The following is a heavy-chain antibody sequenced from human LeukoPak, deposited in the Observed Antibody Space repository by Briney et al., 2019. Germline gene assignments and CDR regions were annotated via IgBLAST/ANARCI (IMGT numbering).Heavy chain of an antibody. D-gene: IGHD5-12*01. CDR1: GFTFSDYT. V-gene: IGHV3-48*04. Sequence: GGSLRLSCTASGFTFSDYTMNWVRQAPGKGLEWISYITKRGDSMYYGDSVKGRFTISRDNAKNSLYLQMNSLRAEDTAVYYCARVGSHRNSGYDSWGQGTLVTVST. CDR2: ITKRGDSM. J-gene: IGHJ5*01. CDR3: ARVGSHRNSGYDS.